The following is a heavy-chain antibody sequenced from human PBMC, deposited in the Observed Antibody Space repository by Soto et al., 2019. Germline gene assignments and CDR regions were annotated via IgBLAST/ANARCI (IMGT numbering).Heavy chain of an antibody. J-gene: IGHJ6*03. CDR2: IKQDGSEK. D-gene: IGHD4-4*01. CDR1: GFTFSSYW. CDR3: ARKYMTTGYYYYYYYMDV. V-gene: IGHV3-7*01. Sequence: GGSLRLSCAASGFTFSSYWMSWVRQAPGKGLEWVANIKQDGSEKYYVDSVKGRFTISRDNAKNSLYLQMNSLRAEDTAVYYCARKYMTTGYYYYYYYMDVWGKGTTVTVSS.